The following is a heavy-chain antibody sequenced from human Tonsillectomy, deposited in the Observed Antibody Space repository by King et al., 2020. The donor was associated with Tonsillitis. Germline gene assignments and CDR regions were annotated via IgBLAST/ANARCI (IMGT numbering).Heavy chain of an antibody. V-gene: IGHV4-34*01. D-gene: IGHD3-16*01. CDR2: INHSGST. CDR3: AGDLGGYMDV. J-gene: IGHJ6*03. CDR1: GGSFGDYY. Sequence: VQLQQWGAGLLKPSETLSLTCAVYGGSFGDYYWSWIRQSPGKGLEWIGEINHSGSTNYNPSLKSRVTISVDTSKNQFSLNLSSVTAADTAVYYCAGDLGGYMDVWGKGTTVTVSS.